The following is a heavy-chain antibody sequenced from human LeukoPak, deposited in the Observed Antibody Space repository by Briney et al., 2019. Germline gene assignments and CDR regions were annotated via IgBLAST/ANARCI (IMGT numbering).Heavy chain of an antibody. CDR3: ASLLMTTATLG. Sequence: PSQTLSLTCTVSGGSISSGGYSWSWIRQHPGKGLEWIGYIYYSGSTYYNPSLKSRVTISVDTSKNQFSLKLSSVTAADTAVYYCASLLMTTATLGWGQGTLVTVSS. D-gene: IGHD4-11*01. J-gene: IGHJ4*02. CDR1: GGSISSGGYS. V-gene: IGHV4-31*03. CDR2: IYYSGST.